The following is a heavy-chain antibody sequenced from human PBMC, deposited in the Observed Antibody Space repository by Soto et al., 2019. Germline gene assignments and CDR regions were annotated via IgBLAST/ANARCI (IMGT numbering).Heavy chain of an antibody. D-gene: IGHD1-26*01. CDR3: ARILVGAFDF. CDR1: GGSFSDYF. CDR2: INHRGST. J-gene: IGHJ4*02. V-gene: IGHV4-34*02. Sequence: QVQLQQWGAGLLKPSETLSLTCAVYGGSFSDYFWAWLRQSPGKGLEWIGDINHRGSTSYNPSIKSRVTISLDTSKNQFSLSLSSVTAADTAVYYCARILVGAFDFWGQGALVTVSS.